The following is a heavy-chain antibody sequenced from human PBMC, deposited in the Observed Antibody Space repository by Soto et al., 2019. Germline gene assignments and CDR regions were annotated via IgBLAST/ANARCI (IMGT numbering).Heavy chain of an antibody. CDR1: DGSVSSPTYY. CDR3: ARVLTGSRAFDF. J-gene: IGHJ4*02. Sequence: TLSLTCTVSDGSVSSPTYYWAWVRRPPGKGLQWIGNVYYSGSTFYNPSLKSRVTVSIDTSKNQFSLSLGALTASDTAVYYCARVLTGSRAFDFWGQRALVTVSS. CDR2: VYYSGST. V-gene: IGHV4-39*01. D-gene: IGHD1-20*01.